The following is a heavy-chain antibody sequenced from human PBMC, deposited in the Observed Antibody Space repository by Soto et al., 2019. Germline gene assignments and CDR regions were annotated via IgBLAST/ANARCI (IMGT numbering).Heavy chain of an antibody. CDR3: TSDQYYYDSSALFDI. D-gene: IGHD3-22*01. J-gene: IGHJ3*02. CDR2: IRSKANNYAT. Sequence: VGSLRLSCAASGFTFSASVIHWVRQASGKGLEWVGRIRSKANNYATTYAASVTGRFTISRDDSKNTAYLQMNSLKTEDSAVYYCTSDQYYYDSSALFDIWGQGTMVTVSS. V-gene: IGHV3-73*01. CDR1: GFTFSASV.